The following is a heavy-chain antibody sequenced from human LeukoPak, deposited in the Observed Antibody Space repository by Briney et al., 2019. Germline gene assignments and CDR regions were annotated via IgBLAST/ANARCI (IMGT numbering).Heavy chain of an antibody. D-gene: IGHD3-10*01. CDR1: GFTFDHYA. Sequence: GGSLRLSCAASGFTFDHYAMHWVRQAPGKGLEWVSSISWNSGNIGYADSVKGRFTISRDNAKNSLYLQMNSLRAEDTALYYCAKDRTMVRGATDYWGQGTLVTVSS. CDR2: ISWNSGNI. J-gene: IGHJ4*02. CDR3: AKDRTMVRGATDY. V-gene: IGHV3-9*01.